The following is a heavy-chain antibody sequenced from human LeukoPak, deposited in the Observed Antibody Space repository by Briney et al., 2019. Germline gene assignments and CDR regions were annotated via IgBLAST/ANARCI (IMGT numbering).Heavy chain of an antibody. V-gene: IGHV5-51*01. CDR2: IYPGDSDT. D-gene: IGHD1-1*01. J-gene: IGHJ5*01. Sequence: GESLKISCKASGYSFTTYWIAWVRQMPGKGLEWMGMIYPGDSDTRYSPSVQGQVTISADKSISTAYLQWNSLKASDTAIYYCARKNRTPLRNNWFDSWGQGTLVTVSS. CDR3: ARKNRTPLRNNWFDS. CDR1: GYSFTTYW.